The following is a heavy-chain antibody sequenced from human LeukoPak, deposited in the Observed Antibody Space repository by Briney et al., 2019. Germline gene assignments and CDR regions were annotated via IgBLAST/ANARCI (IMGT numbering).Heavy chain of an antibody. D-gene: IGHD3-22*01. CDR3: ARAPSEIGGYYPEYFRH. J-gene: IGHJ1*01. CDR2: IKSDGST. CDR1: GFTFSSYW. Sequence: GGSLRLSCAASGFTFSSYWMHWVGQAPGRGLVWLSRIKSDGSTNYADSVKGRFTISRDNAKNTVSRQMNSLRAEDTGVYYCARAPSEIGGYYPEYFRHWGQGTLVTVSS. V-gene: IGHV3-74*01.